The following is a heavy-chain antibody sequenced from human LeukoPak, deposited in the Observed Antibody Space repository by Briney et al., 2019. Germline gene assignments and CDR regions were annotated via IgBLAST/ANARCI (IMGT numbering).Heavy chain of an antibody. CDR3: AKGGGGTNYYYMDV. J-gene: IGHJ6*03. D-gene: IGHD1-1*01. V-gene: IGHV3-9*03. CDR1: GFTFNTYA. CDR2: ISWNSGSI. Sequence: PGGSLRLSCAASGFTFNTYAMHWVRQAPGKGLEWVSGISWNSGSIGYADSVKGRFTISRDNAKNSLYLQMNSLRAEDMALYYCAKGGGGTNYYYMDVWGKGTTVTVSS.